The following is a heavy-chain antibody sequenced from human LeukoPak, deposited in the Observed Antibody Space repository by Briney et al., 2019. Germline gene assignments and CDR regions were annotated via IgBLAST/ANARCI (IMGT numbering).Heavy chain of an antibody. Sequence: PSETLSLTCTVSGGSISSSDYYWGWIRQPPGKGLEWIGIIKYSADTHDNPSLKSRLTLSADTSRNQFSLRLRSITAADTAVYYCARLIRTTGNYHFDYWGQGTLVTVSS. D-gene: IGHD3-16*01. CDR3: ARLIRTTGNYHFDY. CDR2: IKYSADT. CDR1: GGSISSSDYY. J-gene: IGHJ4*02. V-gene: IGHV4-39*07.